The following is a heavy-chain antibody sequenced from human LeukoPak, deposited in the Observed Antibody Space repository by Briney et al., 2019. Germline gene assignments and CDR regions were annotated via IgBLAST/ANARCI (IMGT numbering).Heavy chain of an antibody. CDR1: GFTFSNAW. J-gene: IGHJ6*04. V-gene: IGHV3-15*01. D-gene: IGHD4-17*01. CDR2: IKSKTDGGTT. Sequence: PGGSLRLSCAASGFTFSNAWMSWVRQAPGKGLEWVGRIKSKTDGGTTDYAAPVKGRFTISRDDSKNTLYLQMNSLKTEDTAVYYCTTDITRPTTFRHGDYEVPYGMDVWGKGTTVTVSS. CDR3: TTDITRPTTFRHGDYEVPYGMDV.